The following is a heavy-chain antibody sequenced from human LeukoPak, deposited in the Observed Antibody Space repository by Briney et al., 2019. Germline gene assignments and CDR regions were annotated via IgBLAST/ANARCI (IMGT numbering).Heavy chain of an antibody. CDR2: INRSGST. CDR3: ARGPYDSSGYYLYYFDY. CDR1: GGSFSGYY. Sequence: PSEPLSLTCAVYGGSFSGYYWSWIRQPPGKGLEWIGEINRSGSTNYNPSLKSRVTISVDTSKNQFSLKLSSVTAADTAVYYCARGPYDSSGYYLYYFDYWGQGTLVTVSS. D-gene: IGHD3-22*01. V-gene: IGHV4-34*01. J-gene: IGHJ4*02.